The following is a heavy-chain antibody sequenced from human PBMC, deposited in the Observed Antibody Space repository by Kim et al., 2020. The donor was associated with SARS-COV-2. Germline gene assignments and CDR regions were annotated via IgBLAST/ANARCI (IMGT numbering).Heavy chain of an antibody. Sequence: SVKGRFTISRENSKNSLYLQMNSLRAEDTAVYYCARDRYYYGSGSNYFDYWGQGTLVTVSS. J-gene: IGHJ4*02. D-gene: IGHD3-10*01. V-gene: IGHV3-30*01. CDR3: ARDRYYYGSGSNYFDY.